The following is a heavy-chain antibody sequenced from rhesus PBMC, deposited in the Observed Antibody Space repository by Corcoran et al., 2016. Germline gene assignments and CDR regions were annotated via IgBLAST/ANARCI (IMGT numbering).Heavy chain of an antibody. D-gene: IGHD3-3*01. CDR3: ARGYFTVWPGYYFDV. CDR1: GYTFTSYS. CDR2: INPSNGNK. J-gene: IGHJ5-1*01. V-gene: IGHV1-200*01. Sequence: QVQLVQSGAEVKKPGTSVKLSCKASGYTFTSYSINWVRQPPGKVLEWMGLINPSNGNKGYDKKFQGRVTMNRDTPTSTSYMELNSMRSEDTAVYYCARGYFTVWPGYYFDVWGPGCLVTGSS.